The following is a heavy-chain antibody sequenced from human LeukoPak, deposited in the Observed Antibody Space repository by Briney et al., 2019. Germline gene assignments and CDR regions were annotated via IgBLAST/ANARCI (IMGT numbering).Heavy chain of an antibody. V-gene: IGHV3-23*01. D-gene: IGHD5-12*01. Sequence: PGGSLRLSCAASGFTFSSYAMNWVRQAPGKGLEWVSAISGSGGSTYYADSVKGRFTISRDNAKNSLYLQMNSLRAEDTAVYYCASGRDIVATIWGQGTLVTVSS. CDR1: GFTFSSYA. J-gene: IGHJ4*02. CDR3: ASGRDIVATI. CDR2: ISGSGGST.